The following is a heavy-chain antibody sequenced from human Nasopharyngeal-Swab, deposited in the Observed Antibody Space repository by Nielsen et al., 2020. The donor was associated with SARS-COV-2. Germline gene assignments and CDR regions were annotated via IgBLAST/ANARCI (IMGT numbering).Heavy chain of an antibody. CDR3: ARVEYSSSSVWFDP. J-gene: IGHJ5*02. V-gene: IGHV4-59*01. Sequence: RQAPGKGLEWIGYIYYSGSTNYNPSLKSRVTISVDTSTNQFSLKLSSVTAADTAVYYCARVEYSSSSVWFDPWGQGTLVTVSS. D-gene: IGHD6-6*01. CDR2: IYYSGST.